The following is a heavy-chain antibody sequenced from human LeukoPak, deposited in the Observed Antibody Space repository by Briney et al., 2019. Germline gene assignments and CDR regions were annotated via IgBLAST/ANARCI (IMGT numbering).Heavy chain of an antibody. Sequence: PSETLSLTCTVSGGSISSYYWSWIRQPPGKGLEWIGYIYYSGSTNYNPSLKSRVTISVDTSKNQFSLKLSSVTAADTAVYYCARWVSVGYSSGWYSVGTYFDYWGQGTLVTVSS. CDR3: ARWVSVGYSSGWYSVGTYFDY. J-gene: IGHJ4*02. V-gene: IGHV4-59*01. CDR1: GGSISSYY. CDR2: IYYSGST. D-gene: IGHD6-19*01.